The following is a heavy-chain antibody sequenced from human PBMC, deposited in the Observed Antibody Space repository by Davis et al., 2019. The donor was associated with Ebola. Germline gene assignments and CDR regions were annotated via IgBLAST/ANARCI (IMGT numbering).Heavy chain of an antibody. V-gene: IGHV4-4*07. CDR2: IYTSGST. CDR3: ARETLFWSGYYYGSGSYCYFDY. J-gene: IGHJ4*02. D-gene: IGHD3-10*01. CDR1: GGSISSYY. Sequence: PSETLSLTCTVSGGSISSYYWSWTRQPAGKGLEWIGRIYTSGSTNYNPSLKSRVTMSVDTSKNQFSLKLSSVTAADTAVYYCARETLFWSGYYYGSGSYCYFDYWGQGTLVTVSS.